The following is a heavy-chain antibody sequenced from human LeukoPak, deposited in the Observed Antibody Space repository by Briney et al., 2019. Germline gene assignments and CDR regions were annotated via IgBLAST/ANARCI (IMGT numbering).Heavy chain of an antibody. J-gene: IGHJ4*02. Sequence: SETLSPTCAVYGGSFSGYYWSWIRQPPGKGLEWIGEINHSGSTNYNPSLKSRVTISVDTSKNQFSLKLSSVTAADTAVYYCARGLGTTVTTPRFDYWGQGTLVTVSS. D-gene: IGHD4-17*01. CDR2: INHSGST. CDR3: ARGLGTTVTTPRFDY. CDR1: GGSFSGYY. V-gene: IGHV4-34*01.